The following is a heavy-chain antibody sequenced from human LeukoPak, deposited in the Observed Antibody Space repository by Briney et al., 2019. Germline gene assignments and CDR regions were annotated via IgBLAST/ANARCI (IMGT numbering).Heavy chain of an antibody. Sequence: GGSLRLSCAASGFTFDDYGMSWVRQAPGKGLEWVSGISWNGGSTGYADSVKGRFTISRDNAKNSLYLQMNSLRAEDTAVYYCARDWMGRDVAVAGPYDYWGQGTLVTVSS. V-gene: IGHV3-20*04. CDR2: ISWNGGST. D-gene: IGHD6-19*01. J-gene: IGHJ4*02. CDR1: GFTFDDYG. CDR3: ARDWMGRDVAVAGPYDY.